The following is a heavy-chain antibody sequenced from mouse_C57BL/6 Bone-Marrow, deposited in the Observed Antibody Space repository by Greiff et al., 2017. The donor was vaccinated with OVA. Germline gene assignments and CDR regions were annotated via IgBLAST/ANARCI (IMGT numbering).Heavy chain of an antibody. J-gene: IGHJ2*01. Sequence: QVHVKQSGAELAKPGASVKLSCKASGYTFTSYWMHWVKQRPGQGLEWIGYINPSSGYTKYNQKFKDKATLTADKSSSTAYRQLSSLTYEDSAVYYCARKARLYDYAYYFDYWGQGTTLTVSS. CDR3: ARKARLYDYAYYFDY. CDR1: GYTFTSYW. CDR2: INPSSGYT. D-gene: IGHD2-4*01. V-gene: IGHV1-7*01.